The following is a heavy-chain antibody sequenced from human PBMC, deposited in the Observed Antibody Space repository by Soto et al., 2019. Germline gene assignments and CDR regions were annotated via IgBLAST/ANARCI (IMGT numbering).Heavy chain of an antibody. CDR1: GFTFSSYW. CDR2: IKQDGSEK. Sequence: GGSLRLSCAASGFTFSSYWMSWVRQAPGKGLEWVANIKQDGSEKYYVDSVKGRFTISRDNAKNSLYLQMNSLRAEDTDVYYCARTKGTTVTTGDAFDIWGQGTMVTVSS. D-gene: IGHD4-17*01. V-gene: IGHV3-7*01. J-gene: IGHJ3*02. CDR3: ARTKGTTVTTGDAFDI.